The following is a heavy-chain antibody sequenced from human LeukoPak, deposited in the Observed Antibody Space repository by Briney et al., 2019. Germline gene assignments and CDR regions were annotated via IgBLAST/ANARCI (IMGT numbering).Heavy chain of an antibody. J-gene: IGHJ6*02. Sequence: SETLSLTCTVSGGSISGSSYYWGWIRQPPGKGLEWIGSIYYSGSTYYNPSLKSRLTMSLDTSKNQFSLKLRSVTAADTAIYYCARDHSYYFGSQTSTLDVWGQGTAVTVSS. V-gene: IGHV4-39*07. D-gene: IGHD3-10*01. CDR3: ARDHSYYFGSQTSTLDV. CDR2: IYYSGST. CDR1: GGSISGSSYY.